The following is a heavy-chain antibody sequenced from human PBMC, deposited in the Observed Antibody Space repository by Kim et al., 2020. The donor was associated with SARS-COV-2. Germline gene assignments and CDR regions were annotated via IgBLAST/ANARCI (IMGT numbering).Heavy chain of an antibody. CDR3: ARAPYYGSGSYGFDI. V-gene: IGHV3-53*01. CDR2: IYSGGTT. D-gene: IGHD3-10*01. Sequence: GGSLRLSCAASGFIVSSNYMNWVRQAPGKGLEWVSVIYSGGTTYYADSVRGRFTISRDSSKNTLYLQMNSLGGEDTAVYYCARAPYYGSGSYGFDIWGPG. CDR1: GFIVSSNY. J-gene: IGHJ3*02.